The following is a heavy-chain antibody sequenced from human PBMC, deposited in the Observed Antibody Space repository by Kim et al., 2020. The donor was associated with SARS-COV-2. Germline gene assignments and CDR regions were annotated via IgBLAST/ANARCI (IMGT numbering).Heavy chain of an antibody. D-gene: IGHD3-10*01. V-gene: IGHV4-31*03. CDR3: AREPDPLDPYGSGKRNPNYYYGMDV. Sequence: SETLSLTCTVSGGSISSGGYYWSWIRQHPGKGLEWIGYIYYSGSTYYNPSLKSRVTISVDTSKNQFSLKLSSVTAADTAVYYCAREPDPLDPYGSGKRNPNYYYGMDVWGQGTTVTVSS. J-gene: IGHJ6*02. CDR2: IYYSGST. CDR1: GGSISSGGYY.